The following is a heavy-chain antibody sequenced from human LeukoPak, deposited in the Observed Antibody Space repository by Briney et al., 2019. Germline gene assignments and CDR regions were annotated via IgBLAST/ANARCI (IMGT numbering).Heavy chain of an antibody. J-gene: IGHJ1*01. CDR1: GGSFSGYY. V-gene: IGHV4-34*01. CDR2: ISHSGST. Sequence: PSETLSLTCAVYGGSFSGYYWSWIRQPPGKGLEWIGEISHSGSTNYNPSLKSRVTISVDTSKNQFSLKLSSVTAADTAVYYCARGTLIIARYCSGGSCYSQYFQHWGQGTLVTVSS. CDR3: ARGTLIIARYCSGGSCYSQYFQH. D-gene: IGHD2-15*01.